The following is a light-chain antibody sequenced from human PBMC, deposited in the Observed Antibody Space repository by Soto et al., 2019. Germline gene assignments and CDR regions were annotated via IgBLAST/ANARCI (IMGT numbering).Light chain of an antibody. J-gene: IGKJ2*02. V-gene: IGKV1-5*03. CDR3: QQYNTSPWT. Sequence: DIQMTQSPSTLSASVGDRVTITCRASQSISDWLAWYRQKPGKAPKLIIYKASTLETGVPSRFSGSGSGTEFTLTISSLQPDDFAIYSCQQYNTSPWTFGQGTKVDIK. CDR2: KAS. CDR1: QSISDW.